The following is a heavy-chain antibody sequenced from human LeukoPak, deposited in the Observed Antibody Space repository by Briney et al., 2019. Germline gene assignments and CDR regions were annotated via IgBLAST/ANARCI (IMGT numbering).Heavy chain of an antibody. CDR3: ARSYGSGSYFLEY. D-gene: IGHD3-10*01. CDR2: IYYSGST. J-gene: IGHJ4*02. Sequence: SETLSLTCTVSGGSISSYYWSWIRQPPGKGLEWIGYIYYSGSTNYNPSLKSRVTISVDTSKNQFSLKLSSVTAADTAVYYCARSYGSGSYFLEYWGQGTLVTVSS. V-gene: IGHV4-59*01. CDR1: GGSISSYY.